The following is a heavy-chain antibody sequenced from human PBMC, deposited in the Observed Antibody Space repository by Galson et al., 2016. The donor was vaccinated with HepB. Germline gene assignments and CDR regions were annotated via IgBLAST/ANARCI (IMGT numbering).Heavy chain of an antibody. CDR1: GFIFTNYW. CDR2: IKMDGSET. J-gene: IGHJ6*02. Sequence: SLRLSCAASGFIFTNYWMTWVRQAPGKGLEWVANIKMDGSETNYADSVKGRFTVFRDNARNSLNLQIYSLRAEDTAVYYCARGSGTTYDNGWFDAMDIWGQGTAVTVSS. CDR3: ARGSGTTYDNGWFDAMDI. V-gene: IGHV3-7*01. D-gene: IGHD6-19*01.